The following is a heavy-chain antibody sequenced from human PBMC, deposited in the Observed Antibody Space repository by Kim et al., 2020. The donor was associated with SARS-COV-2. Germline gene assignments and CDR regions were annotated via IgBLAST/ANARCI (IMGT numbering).Heavy chain of an antibody. V-gene: IGHV3-23*01. D-gene: IGHD2-15*01. J-gene: IGHJ5*02. CDR3: FDCSGGNCQHNWFDP. Sequence: ADSVGGRFTISRDNSKNTLYLQMNNLRADDPAVYYCFDCSGGNCQHNWFDPWGQGTLVTVSS.